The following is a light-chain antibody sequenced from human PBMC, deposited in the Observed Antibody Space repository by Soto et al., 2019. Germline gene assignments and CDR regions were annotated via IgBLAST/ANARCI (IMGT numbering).Light chain of an antibody. CDR2: DAS. J-gene: IGKJ1*01. CDR3: QQRSNWPPWT. CDR1: QSLTRN. Sequence: EIVMTQSPATLSVSPGERVTLSCRASQSLTRNLAWYQQKPGQAPRLLIYDASNRATGIPARFSGSGSGTDFTLTISSLEPEDFAVYYCQQRSNWPPWTFGQGTKVDIK. V-gene: IGKV3-11*01.